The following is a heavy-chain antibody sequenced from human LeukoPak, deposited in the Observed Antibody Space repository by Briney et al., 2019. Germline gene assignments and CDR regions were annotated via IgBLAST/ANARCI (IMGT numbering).Heavy chain of an antibody. J-gene: IGHJ4*02. Sequence: GGSLRLSCXASGFTFSTYLTSWVRQAAGKGMEWVSAMSGSGGETYYADSVKGRFTISRENSKNTLFLQMNSLRADDTAVYYCAKMYFYDSSGYYSFDYWGQGTLVTVSS. V-gene: IGHV3-23*01. CDR3: AKMYFYDSSGYYSFDY. D-gene: IGHD3-22*01. CDR2: MSGSGGET. CDR1: GFTFSTYL.